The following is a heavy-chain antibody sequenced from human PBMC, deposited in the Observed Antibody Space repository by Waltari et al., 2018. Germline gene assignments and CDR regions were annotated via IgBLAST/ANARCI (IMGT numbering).Heavy chain of an antibody. CDR2: ASLYGSTT. J-gene: IGHJ5*02. Sequence: QVQLVESGGGVVQPGMSLRLSCAASGFSLSHFGMHVVRQAPGKGLVWVSLASLYGSTTSYADSVRCRFTISRYNSKNTLYLDINTLRVDDTAIYYCAKDAFGNTYLDHWGQGTLVTVSS. V-gene: IGHV3-30*18. CDR1: GFSLSHFG. CDR3: AKDAFGNTYLDH. D-gene: IGHD3-10*01.